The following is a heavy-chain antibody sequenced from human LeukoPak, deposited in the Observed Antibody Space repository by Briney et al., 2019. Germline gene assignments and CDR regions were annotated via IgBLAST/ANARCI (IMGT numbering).Heavy chain of an antibody. CDR1: GGAFSSYA. V-gene: IGHV1-69*01. J-gene: IGHJ3*02. D-gene: IGHD1-14*01. CDR3: AREKGIEPPPMGI. CDR2: IIPVFGTA. Sequence: LVKVSCKASGGAFSSYAISWVRQAPGQGLEWMGGIIPVFGTANYAQKFQGRVTITADESTSTAYMELSSLRSEDTAVYYCAREKGIEPPPMGIWGQGTMVTVSS.